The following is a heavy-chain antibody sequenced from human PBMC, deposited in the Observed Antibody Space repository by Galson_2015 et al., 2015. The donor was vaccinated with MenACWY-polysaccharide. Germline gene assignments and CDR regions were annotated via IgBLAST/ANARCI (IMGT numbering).Heavy chain of an antibody. D-gene: IGHD3-16*01. CDR2: INTNTGNP. CDR3: ARLMVTFGVLIYYFDS. J-gene: IGHJ4*02. CDR1: GYSFTTHA. Sequence: SVKVSCKASGYSFTTHAMNWVRQAPGQGLEWMGWINTNTGNPTYAQGFTGRFVSSLDTSVSTAYLQISNLKAEDTAVYYCARLMVTFGVLIYYFDSWGQGTLVTVSS. V-gene: IGHV7-4-1*02.